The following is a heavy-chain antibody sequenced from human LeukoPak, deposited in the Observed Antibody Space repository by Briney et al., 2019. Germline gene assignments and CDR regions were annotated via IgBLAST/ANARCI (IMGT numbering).Heavy chain of an antibody. CDR2: IYHSGST. J-gene: IGHJ4*02. CDR3: ARGYGDYVNYFDY. Sequence: SQTLSLTCAVSGGSISSGGYSWSWIRRPPGKGLEWIGYIYHSGSTYYNPSLKSRVTISVDRSKNQFSLKLSSVTAADTAVYYCARGYGDYVNYFDYWGQGTLVTVSS. V-gene: IGHV4-30-2*01. D-gene: IGHD4-17*01. CDR1: GGSISSGGYS.